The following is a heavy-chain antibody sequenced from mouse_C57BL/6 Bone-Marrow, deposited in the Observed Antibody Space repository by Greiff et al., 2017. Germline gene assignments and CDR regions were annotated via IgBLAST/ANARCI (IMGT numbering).Heavy chain of an antibody. CDR1: GFTFSSYA. J-gene: IGHJ1*03. Sequence: EVQGVESGGGLVKPGGSLTLSCAASGFTFSSYAMSWVRQTPEKRLEWVATISDGGSYTYYPDNVKGRFTISRDNAKNNLYLQMSHLKSEDTAMYYCARGRWLLRFWGTGTTVTVSS. V-gene: IGHV5-4*01. CDR2: ISDGGSYT. D-gene: IGHD2-3*01. CDR3: ARGRWLLRF.